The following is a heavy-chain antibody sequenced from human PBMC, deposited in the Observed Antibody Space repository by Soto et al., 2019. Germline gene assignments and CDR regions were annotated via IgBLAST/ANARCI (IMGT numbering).Heavy chain of an antibody. CDR1: GITLSSYW. Sequence: EVQLVESGGGLVQPGGSLRLSCAASGITLSSYWMHWVRQAPGKGPVWVSRINRDGRSTSYADSVKGRFTISRDNAKNTLYLQMNSLRVEDTAVYYCARDGYDSASGGVDYWGRGTLVSVSS. V-gene: IGHV3-74*01. D-gene: IGHD3-3*01. CDR3: ARDGYDSASGGVDY. J-gene: IGHJ4*02. CDR2: INRDGRST.